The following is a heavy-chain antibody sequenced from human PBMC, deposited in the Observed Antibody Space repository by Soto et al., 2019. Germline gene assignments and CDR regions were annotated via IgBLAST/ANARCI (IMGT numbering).Heavy chain of an antibody. CDR1: GFTFSSYS. D-gene: IGHD3-22*01. J-gene: IGHJ6*02. V-gene: IGHV3-48*02. Sequence: LSCAASGFTFSSYSMNWVRQAPGKGLEWVSYISSSSSTIYYADSVKGRFTISRDNAKNSLYLQMNSLRDEDTAVYYCARRHYYDSSGYYPDFYYGMDVWGQGTTVTVSS. CDR2: ISSSSSTI. CDR3: ARRHYYDSSGYYPDFYYGMDV.